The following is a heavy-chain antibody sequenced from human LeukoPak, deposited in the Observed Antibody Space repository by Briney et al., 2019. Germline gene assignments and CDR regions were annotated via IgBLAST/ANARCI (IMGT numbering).Heavy chain of an antibody. CDR3: AKRGVVIRVILVGFNKEAYYFDS. D-gene: IGHD3-22*01. J-gene: IGHJ4*02. V-gene: IGHV3-23*01. CDR2: ISGSGGGT. Sequence: GGSLRLSCAVSGVSLSNYGMSWVRQAPGKGLEWVAGISGSGGGTNYADSVKGRFTISRDNPKNTLYLQMNRLRAEDTAVYFCAKRGVVIRVILVGFNKEAYYFDSWGQGALVTVSS. CDR1: GVSLSNYG.